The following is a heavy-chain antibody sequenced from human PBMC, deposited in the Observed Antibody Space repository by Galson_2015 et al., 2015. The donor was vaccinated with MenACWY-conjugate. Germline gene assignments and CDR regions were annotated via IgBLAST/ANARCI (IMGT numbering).Heavy chain of an antibody. D-gene: IGHD5-18*01. CDR2: IYPGDSDT. CDR3: ARQGQLWSIL. Sequence: QSGAEVKKPGESLKISCETSGYSFTTYWIGWVRQMPGKDLEWMGIIYPGDSDTRYNPSFRGHISISVDKSTSTAYLQWSSLEASDTATYYCARQGQLWSILWGQGTLVTVSS. J-gene: IGHJ4*02. V-gene: IGHV5-51*01. CDR1: GYSFTTYW.